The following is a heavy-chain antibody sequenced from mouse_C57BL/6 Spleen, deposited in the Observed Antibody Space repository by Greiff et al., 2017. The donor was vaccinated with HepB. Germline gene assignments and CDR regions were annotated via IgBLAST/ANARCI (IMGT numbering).Heavy chain of an antibody. CDR2: ISSGSSTI. CDR1: GFTFSDYG. J-gene: IGHJ2*01. V-gene: IGHV5-17*01. CDR3: ARPVCYPYYFDY. Sequence: EVKLMESGGGLVKPGGSLKLSCAASGFTFSDYGMHWVRQAPEKGLEWVAYISSGSSTIYYADTVKGRFTISRDNAKNTLFLQMTSLRSEDTAMYYCARPVCYPYYFDYWGQGTTLTVSS. D-gene: IGHD2-12*01.